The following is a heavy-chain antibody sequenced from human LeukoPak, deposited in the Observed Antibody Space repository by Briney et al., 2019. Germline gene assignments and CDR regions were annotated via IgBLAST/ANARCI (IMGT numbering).Heavy chain of an antibody. CDR2: IYYSGNT. J-gene: IGHJ4*02. CDR3: ARPYCFASGGSCQGRNFDY. CDR1: GGSISSSSYY. D-gene: IGHD2-15*01. V-gene: IGHV4-39*01. Sequence: PSETLSLTCTVSGGSISSSSYYWGWIRQPPGKGLEWIGSIYYSGNTYYNPSLKSRVTISVDTSKNQFSLKLSSVTAADTAVYYCARPYCFASGGSCQGRNFDYWGQGTLVTVSS.